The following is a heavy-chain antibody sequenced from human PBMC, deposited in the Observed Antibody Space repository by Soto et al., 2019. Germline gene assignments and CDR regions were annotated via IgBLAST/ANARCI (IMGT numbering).Heavy chain of an antibody. CDR1: GFSFRNYA. CDR3: ARRQYSSSWSLYYYYGMDV. V-gene: IGHV3-23*01. J-gene: IGHJ6*02. D-gene: IGHD6-13*01. Sequence: GGSLRLSCAASGFSFRNYAMSWVRQAPGKGLEWISTLTGSSSNIYYADSVKGRFAISRDNSRNTLYLQMNSLTAEDTAVYYCARRQYSSSWSLYYYYGMDVWGQGTTVTVSS. CDR2: LTGSSSNI.